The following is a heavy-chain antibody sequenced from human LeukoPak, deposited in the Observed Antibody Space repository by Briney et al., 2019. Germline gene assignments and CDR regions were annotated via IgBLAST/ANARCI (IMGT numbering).Heavy chain of an antibody. J-gene: IGHJ4*02. V-gene: IGHV1-2*02. CDR1: GYTVTAYY. Sequence: GASVNVSCKASGYTVTAYYMHGVRQAPGQGREGMGWINPNSGGTNYVQKSQGRVTMTRDPSISTAHMELSRLRSDDTAVYYCARGLWFGELFDYWGQGTLVTVSS. CDR2: INPNSGGT. D-gene: IGHD3-10*01. CDR3: ARGLWFGELFDY.